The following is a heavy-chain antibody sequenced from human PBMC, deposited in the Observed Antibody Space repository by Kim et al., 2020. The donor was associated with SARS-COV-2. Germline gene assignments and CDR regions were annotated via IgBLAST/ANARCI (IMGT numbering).Heavy chain of an antibody. Sequence: GGSLRLSCAASGFTFSSYAMSWVRQAPGKGLEWVSAISGSGGSTYYADSVKGRFTISRDNSKNTLYLQMNSLRAEDTAVYYCAKDREGYCSSTSCRLTWGQGTLVTVSS. J-gene: IGHJ5*02. D-gene: IGHD2-2*01. CDR1: GFTFSSYA. CDR2: ISGSGGST. CDR3: AKDREGYCSSTSCRLT. V-gene: IGHV3-23*01.